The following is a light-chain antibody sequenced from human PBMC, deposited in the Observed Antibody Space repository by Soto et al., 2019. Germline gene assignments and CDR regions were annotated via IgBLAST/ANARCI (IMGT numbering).Light chain of an antibody. CDR1: GSDVGAYNY. CDR2: DVN. Sequence: QSVLTQPASVSGSPGQSITISCTGTGSDVGAYNYDSWYQQHPGKVPKLIIYDVNNRPSGVSNRFSGSKSGNTASLTISGLQTEDEADYYCSSYTSATTYVFGTGTKVTVL. J-gene: IGLJ1*01. CDR3: SSYTSATTYV. V-gene: IGLV2-14*01.